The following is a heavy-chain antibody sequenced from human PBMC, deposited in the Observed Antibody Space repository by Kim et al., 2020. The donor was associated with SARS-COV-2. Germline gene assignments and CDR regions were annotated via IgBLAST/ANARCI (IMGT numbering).Heavy chain of an antibody. CDR1: GFTFSIYD. CDR2: IDTDGDT. CDR3: ARGGTGGYYVMDV. Sequence: GGSLRLSCAASGFTFSIYDMHWVRQSTTRGLEWVSAIDTDGDTYYPASVKGRFTISRENAKNLLFLQMNSLRAGDTAVYYCARGGTGGYYVMDVWGQGTTVTVSS. J-gene: IGHJ6*02. V-gene: IGHV3-13*04. D-gene: IGHD1-1*01.